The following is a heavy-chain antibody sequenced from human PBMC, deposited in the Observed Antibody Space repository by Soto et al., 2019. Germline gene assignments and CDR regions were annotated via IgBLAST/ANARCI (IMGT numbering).Heavy chain of an antibody. V-gene: IGHV4-34*01. Sequence: QVQLQQWGAGLLKPSETLSLTCAVYGGSFSGYYWSWIRQPPGTGLEWIGEINHSGSTNYNPSLKSRVTISVDTTKNQFSLKLSSVTAADTAVYYCARKYSGYDSYYFDYWGQGTLVTVSS. D-gene: IGHD5-12*01. CDR1: GGSFSGYY. CDR2: INHSGST. J-gene: IGHJ4*02. CDR3: ARKYSGYDSYYFDY.